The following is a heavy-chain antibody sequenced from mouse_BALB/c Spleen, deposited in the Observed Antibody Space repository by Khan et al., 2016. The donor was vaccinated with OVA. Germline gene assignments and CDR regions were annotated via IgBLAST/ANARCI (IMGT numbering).Heavy chain of an antibody. CDR2: IDPPNGNT. CDR1: GFNFNDTY. J-gene: IGHJ2*01. CDR3: AGRVRK. V-gene: IGHV14-3*02. Sequence: EVQLQESGAELVKPGATVKLSCTASGFNFNDTYMHWVKQWPEQGLEWIGRIDPPNGNTNYNQKFQGKATLTVDTSSNTAYLQLSSLTSEDAAVYYCAGRVRKWGQGTTLTVSS.